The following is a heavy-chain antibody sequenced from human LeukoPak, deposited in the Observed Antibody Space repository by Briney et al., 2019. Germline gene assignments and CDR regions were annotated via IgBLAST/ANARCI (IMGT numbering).Heavy chain of an antibody. V-gene: IGHV3-11*01. D-gene: IGHD3-10*01. J-gene: IGHJ3*02. Sequence: PGGSLRLSCAASGFTFSDYYMSWIRQAPGKGLEWVSYISSSGSTIYYADSVKGRFTISRDNAKNSLYLQMNSLRAEDTAVYYCARAEKDYGSDNAFDIWGQGTMVTVSS. CDR1: GFTFSDYY. CDR3: ARAEKDYGSDNAFDI. CDR2: ISSSGSTI.